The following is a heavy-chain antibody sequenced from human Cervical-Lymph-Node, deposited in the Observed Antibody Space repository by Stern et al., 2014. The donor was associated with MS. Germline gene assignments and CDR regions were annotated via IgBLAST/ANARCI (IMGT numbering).Heavy chain of an antibody. V-gene: IGHV5-51*01. CDR2: IYPGDSDT. CDR3: ARHLGTAAIFGVATPFDP. D-gene: IGHD3-3*01. CDR1: GYSFTNHW. J-gene: IGHJ5*02. Sequence: EVHLVESGAEVKKPGESLKISCKGSGYSFTNHWIGWVRQMPGKGLEWMGIIYPGDSDTKYSPTFQGQVTFSVDKAINTAYLQWSSLKASDTAMYYCARHLGTAAIFGVATPFDPWGQGTLVTVSS.